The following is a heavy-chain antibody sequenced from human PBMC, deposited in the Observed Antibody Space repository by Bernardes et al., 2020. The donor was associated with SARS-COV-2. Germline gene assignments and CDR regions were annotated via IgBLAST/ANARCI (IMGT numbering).Heavy chain of an antibody. CDR1: GFTVSSNY. Sequence: GSLRLSCAASGFTVSSNYMSWVRQAPGKGLEWVSVIYSGGSTYYADSVKGRFTIPRDNSKNTLYLQMNSLRAEDTSVYYCARDRGRSSWGYYFDYWGQGTLVTVSS. J-gene: IGHJ4*02. CDR2: IYSGGST. V-gene: IGHV3-53*01. D-gene: IGHD6-13*01. CDR3: ARDRGRSSWGYYFDY.